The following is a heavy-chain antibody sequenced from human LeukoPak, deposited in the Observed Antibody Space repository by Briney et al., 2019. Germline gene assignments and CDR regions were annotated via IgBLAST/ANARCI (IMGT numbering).Heavy chain of an antibody. CDR1: GGTFSSYA. D-gene: IGHD4-17*01. V-gene: IGHV1-46*01. CDR2: INPSGGST. CDR3: ARDFSSVTKDHLGNDY. Sequence: GASVTVSCKASGGTFSSYAISWVRQAPGQGLEWMGIINPSGGSTSYAQKFQGRVTMTRDTSTSTVYMELSSLRSEDTAVYYCARDFSSVTKDHLGNDYWGQGTLVTVSS. J-gene: IGHJ4*02.